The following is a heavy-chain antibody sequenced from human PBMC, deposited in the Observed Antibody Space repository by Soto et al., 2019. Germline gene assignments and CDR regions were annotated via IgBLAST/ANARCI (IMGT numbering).Heavy chain of an antibody. J-gene: IGHJ3*02. CDR3: ASPTLGAFDM. CDR1: GGSISSSNYY. V-gene: IGHV4-39*01. CDR2: IYYSGST. D-gene: IGHD3-16*01. Sequence: SETLCLTCTVSGGSISSSNYYWGWIRQPPGKGLEWIGSIYYSGSTSYNSSLKSRVTISVDTSKNQFSLRLSSVTAADTAVYYCASPTLGAFDMWGQGTMVTVSS.